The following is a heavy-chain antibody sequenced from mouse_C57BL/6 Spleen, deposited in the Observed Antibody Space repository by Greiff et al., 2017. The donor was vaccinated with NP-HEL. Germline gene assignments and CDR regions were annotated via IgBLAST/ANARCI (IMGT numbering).Heavy chain of an antibody. CDR3: ARAKTDHYGSYWYFDV. CDR1: GYTFTTYP. V-gene: IGHV1-47*01. D-gene: IGHD1-1*01. CDR2: FHPYNDDT. Sequence: QVQLQQSGAELVKPGASVKMSCKASGYTFTTYPIEWMKQNHGKSLEWIGNFHPYNDDTKYNEKFKGKATLTVEKSSSTVYLELSRLTSDDSAVYYCARAKTDHYGSYWYFDVWGTGTTVTVSS. J-gene: IGHJ1*03.